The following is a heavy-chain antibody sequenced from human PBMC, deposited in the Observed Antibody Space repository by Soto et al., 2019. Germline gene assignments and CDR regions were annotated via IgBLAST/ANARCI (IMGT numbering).Heavy chain of an antibody. V-gene: IGHV3-53*01. D-gene: IGHD5-12*01. CDR1: GYSVWIAS. CDR2: IYRGGTT. CDR3: EVEMATLGQDY. J-gene: IGHJ4*02. Sequence: PEAAIRLSCADSGYSVWIASMSWISQAPGKGLSRVSVIYRGGTTSYVDSVKGQFSVSRDNSNNTCYLQMKSLRAEDTAVYDCEVEMATLGQDYWGQRTLVPVSS.